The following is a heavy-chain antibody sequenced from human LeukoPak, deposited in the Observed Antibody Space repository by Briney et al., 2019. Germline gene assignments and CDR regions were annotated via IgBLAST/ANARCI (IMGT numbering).Heavy chain of an antibody. V-gene: IGHV3-9*01. Sequence: GGSLRLSCAASGFTFDDYAMHWVRQAPGKGLEWVSGISWNSGSIGYADSVKGRFTISRDNAKNSLYLQMNSLRAEDTAVYYCARDSSELVVIPFDYWGQGTLVTVSS. J-gene: IGHJ4*02. CDR3: ARDSSELVVIPFDY. D-gene: IGHD3-22*01. CDR1: GFTFDDYA. CDR2: ISWNSGSI.